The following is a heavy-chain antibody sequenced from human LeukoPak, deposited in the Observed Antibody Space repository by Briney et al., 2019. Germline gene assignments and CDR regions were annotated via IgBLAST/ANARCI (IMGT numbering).Heavy chain of an antibody. Sequence: PGGSLRLSCAASGFTSSSYSMNWVRQAPGKGLEWVSYISSSSSTIYYADSVKGRFTISRDNAKNSLYLQMNSLRAEDTAVYYCAKDRAVLRFLEWPTTHYYYYYMDVWGKGTTVTVSS. CDR3: AKDRAVLRFLEWPTTHYYYYYMDV. J-gene: IGHJ6*03. CDR1: GFTSSSYS. D-gene: IGHD3-3*01. CDR2: ISSSSSTI. V-gene: IGHV3-48*01.